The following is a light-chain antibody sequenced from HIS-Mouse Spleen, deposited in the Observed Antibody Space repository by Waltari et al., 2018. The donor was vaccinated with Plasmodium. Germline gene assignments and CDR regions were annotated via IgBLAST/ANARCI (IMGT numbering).Light chain of an antibody. CDR1: KSISSY. CDR2: AAS. CDR3: QQSYSTPLT. Sequence: DIQMTQSPSSLSASVGDRVTITCRASKSISSYLNWYQQKPGKAPKRLIYAASSLQSGVPSRFSGSGSGTDFTLTISSLQPEDFATYYCQQSYSTPLTFGGGTKVEIK. V-gene: IGKV1-39*01. J-gene: IGKJ4*01.